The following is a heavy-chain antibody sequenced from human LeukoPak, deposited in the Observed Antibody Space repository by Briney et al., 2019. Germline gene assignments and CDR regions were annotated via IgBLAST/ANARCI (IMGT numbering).Heavy chain of an antibody. J-gene: IGHJ4*02. D-gene: IGHD3-3*01. CDR2: ISGSGGST. Sequence: GGSLRLSCAASGFTFSSYAMSWVRQAPGKGLEWVSAISGSGGSTYYADSVKGRFTISRDNSKNTLYLQMNSLRAEDTAVYYCAKGWSYDFWSGYPSFDYWGQGTLVTVFS. CDR3: AKGWSYDFWSGYPSFDY. V-gene: IGHV3-23*01. CDR1: GFTFSSYA.